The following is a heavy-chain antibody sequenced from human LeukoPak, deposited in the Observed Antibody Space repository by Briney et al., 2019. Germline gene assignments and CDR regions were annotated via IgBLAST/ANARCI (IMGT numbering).Heavy chain of an antibody. CDR3: ARDQKGRIVGARDAFDI. CDR1: GFTFSSYA. V-gene: IGHV3-23*01. D-gene: IGHD1-26*01. CDR2: ISGSGGST. J-gene: IGHJ3*02. Sequence: TGGPLKPSGEASGFTFSSYAMSWVRKAPGKGLDWVSPISGSGGSTYYADSVKGRFTISRDNSKNTLYLQMNSLRAEDTAVYYCARDQKGRIVGARDAFDIWGQGTMVTVSS.